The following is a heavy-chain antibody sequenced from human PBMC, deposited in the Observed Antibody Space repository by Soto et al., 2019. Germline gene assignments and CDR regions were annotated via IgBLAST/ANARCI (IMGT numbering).Heavy chain of an antibody. CDR2: ISFDGSNK. D-gene: IGHD5-12*01. CDR1: GFTFSTYA. CDR3: ARVDDGYNNTAVDY. V-gene: IGHV3-30-3*01. Sequence: GGSLRLSCAASGFTFSTYAMHWVRQAPGKGLEWVAVISFDGSNKYYADSVKGRFTISRDNSKNTLYLQMNSLRAEDTAVYYCARVDDGYNNTAVDYWGRGTLVTVSS. J-gene: IGHJ4*02.